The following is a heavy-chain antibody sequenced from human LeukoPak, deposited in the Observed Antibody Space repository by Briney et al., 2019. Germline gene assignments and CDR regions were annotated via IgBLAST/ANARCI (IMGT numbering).Heavy chain of an antibody. CDR1: GGSISSSSYY. D-gene: IGHD6-6*01. V-gene: IGHV4-39*01. J-gene: IGHJ4*02. CDR2: IYYSGST. CDR3: ARHHTLDLFFDY. Sequence: PSETLSLTCTVSGGSISSSSYYWGWIRQPPGKGLEWIGSIYYSGSTYYNPSLKSRVTISVDTSKNQFSLKLSSVTAADTAVYYCARHHTLDLFFDYWGQGTLVTVSS.